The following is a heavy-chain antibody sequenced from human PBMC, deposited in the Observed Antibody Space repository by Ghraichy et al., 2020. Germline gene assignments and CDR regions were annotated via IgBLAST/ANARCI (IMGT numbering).Heavy chain of an antibody. D-gene: IGHD3-9*01. CDR3: ARDLSKFRFTEWFPQYVLDV. CDR1: GYTFNAYY. CDR2: VNANSGAI. V-gene: IGHV1-2*02. Sequence: ASVKVSCKASGYTFNAYYIHWVRQAPGQGLEWMAWVNANSGAIKYAHNFQGRVTMSIDASIRTVYMELSGLTSDDTAIYYCARDLSKFRFTEWFPQYVLDVWGQGTSVTVSS. J-gene: IGHJ6*02.